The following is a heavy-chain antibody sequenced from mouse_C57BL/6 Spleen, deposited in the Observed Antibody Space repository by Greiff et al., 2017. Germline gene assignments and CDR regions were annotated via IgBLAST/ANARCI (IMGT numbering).Heavy chain of an antibody. V-gene: IGHV1-52*01. D-gene: IGHD2-2*01. CDR1: GYTFTSYW. CDR3: ARTSTMVTRGYFDY. Sequence: QVQLKQPGAELVRPGSSVKLSCKASGYTFTSYWMHWVKQRPIQGLEWIGNIDPSDSETHYNQKFKDKATLTVDKSSSTAYMQLSSLTSEDSAVYYCARTSTMVTRGYFDYWGQGTTLTVSS. J-gene: IGHJ2*01. CDR2: IDPSDSET.